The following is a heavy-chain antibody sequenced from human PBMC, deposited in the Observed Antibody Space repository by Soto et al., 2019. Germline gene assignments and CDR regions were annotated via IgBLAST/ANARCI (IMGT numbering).Heavy chain of an antibody. Sequence: SETLSLTCTVSGGSISSYYWSWIRQPPGKGLEWIGYIYYSGSTNYNPSLKSRVTISVDTSKNQFSLKLSSVTAADTAVYYCARRTGRLVIDYWGQGTLVTVS. D-gene: IGHD6-19*01. CDR1: GGSISSYY. J-gene: IGHJ4*02. CDR3: ARRTGRLVIDY. V-gene: IGHV4-59*08. CDR2: IYYSGST.